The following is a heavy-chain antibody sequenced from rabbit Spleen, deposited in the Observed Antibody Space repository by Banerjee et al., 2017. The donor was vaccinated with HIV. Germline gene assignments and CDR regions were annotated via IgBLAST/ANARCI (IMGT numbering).Heavy chain of an antibody. D-gene: IGHD4-2*01. Sequence: QEQLDESGGGLVKPGGALTLPCTASGLSFRNSAYMSWVRQAPGKGMELVSCINAVTGKAVSACWTRGRFRFSTSTSSTVTVQMPMLTGADAATYFCSSAGGFYDDIGWYFSLWGQGTLVTVS. CDR3: SSAGGFYDDIGWYFSL. J-gene: IGHJ4*01. CDR2: INAVTGKA. V-gene: IGHV1S45*01. CDR1: GLSFRNSAY.